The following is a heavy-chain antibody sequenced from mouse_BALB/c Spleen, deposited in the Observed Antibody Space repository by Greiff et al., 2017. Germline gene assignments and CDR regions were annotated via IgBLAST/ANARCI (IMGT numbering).Heavy chain of an antibody. V-gene: IGHV1-14*01. CDR2: INPYNDGT. CDR3: AREGDYYYFDY. Sequence: EVQRVESGPELVKPGASVKMSCKASGYTFTSYVMHWVKQKPGQGLEWIGYINPYNDGTKYNEKFKGKATLTSDKSSSTAYMELSSLTSEDSAVYYCAREGDYYYFDYWGQGTTLTVSS. CDR1: GYTFTSYV. D-gene: IGHD2-4*01. J-gene: IGHJ2*01.